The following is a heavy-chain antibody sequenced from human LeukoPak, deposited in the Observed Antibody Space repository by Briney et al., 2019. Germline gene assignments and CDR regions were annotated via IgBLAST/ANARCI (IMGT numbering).Heavy chain of an antibody. CDR2: IYSGGST. CDR3: ARGSLVAAWGYYFDY. Sequence: GGSLRLSCAASGFTFSTYGMSWVRQAPGKGLEWVSVIYSGGSTYYADSVKGRFTISRDNSKNTLYLQMNSLRAEDTAVYYCARGSLVAAWGYYFDYWGQGTLVTVSS. J-gene: IGHJ4*02. D-gene: IGHD2-15*01. CDR1: GFTFSTYG. V-gene: IGHV3-66*01.